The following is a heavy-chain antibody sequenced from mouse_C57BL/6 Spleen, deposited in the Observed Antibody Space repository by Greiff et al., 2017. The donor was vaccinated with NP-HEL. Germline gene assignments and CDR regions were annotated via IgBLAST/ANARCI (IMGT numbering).Heavy chain of an antibody. CDR2: ISDGGSYT. D-gene: IGHD2-4*01. CDR1: GFTFSSYA. J-gene: IGHJ3*01. V-gene: IGHV5-4*03. CDR3: ARQDDYDEGWTY. Sequence: EVKLMESGGGLVKPGGSLKLSCAASGFTFSSYAMSWVRQTPEKRLEWVATISDGGSYTYYPDNVKGRFTISRDNAKNNLYLQMSHLKSEDTAMYYCARQDDYDEGWTYWGQGTLVTVSA.